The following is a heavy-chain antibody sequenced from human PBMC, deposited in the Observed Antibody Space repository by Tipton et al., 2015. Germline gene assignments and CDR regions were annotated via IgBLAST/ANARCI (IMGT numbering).Heavy chain of an antibody. CDR1: GGSFSGYY. Sequence: TLSLTCAVYGGSFSGYYWSWIRQPPGKGPEWIGEINHSGSTNYNPSLKSRVTISVDTSKNQFSLKLSSVTAADTAVYYCARGWCPDYWGQGTLVTVS. J-gene: IGHJ4*02. CDR3: ARGWCPDY. CDR2: INHSGST. D-gene: IGHD2-15*01. V-gene: IGHV4-34*01.